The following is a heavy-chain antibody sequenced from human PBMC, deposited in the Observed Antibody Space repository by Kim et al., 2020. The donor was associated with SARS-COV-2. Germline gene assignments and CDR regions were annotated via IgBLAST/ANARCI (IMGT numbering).Heavy chain of an antibody. Sequence: GGSLRLSCAASGFTFDDYAMHWVRQAPGKGLEWVSGISWNSGSIGYADSVKGRFTISRDNAKNSLYLQMNSLRAEDTALYYCAKDSFRVLTVTTCAFYI. CDR3: AKDSFRVLTVTTCAFYI. D-gene: IGHD4-17*01. CDR1: GFTFDDYA. CDR2: ISWNSGSI. V-gene: IGHV3-9*01. J-gene: IGHJ3*02.